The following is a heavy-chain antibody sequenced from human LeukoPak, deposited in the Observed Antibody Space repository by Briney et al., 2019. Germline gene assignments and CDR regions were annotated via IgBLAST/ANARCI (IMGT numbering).Heavy chain of an antibody. Sequence: SETLSLTCTVSGSSMKNYYWSWIRQPPGKGLEWIGYIHDTRGTNYNPYLKSRVTMSLDTSKNHFSLSLNSVTAADTAVYFCAGGIGYATSPADHLGQGTLVIVSS. CDR2: IHDTRGT. D-gene: IGHD6-13*01. CDR1: GSSMKNYY. V-gene: IGHV4-59*01. J-gene: IGHJ5*02. CDR3: AGGIGYATSPADH.